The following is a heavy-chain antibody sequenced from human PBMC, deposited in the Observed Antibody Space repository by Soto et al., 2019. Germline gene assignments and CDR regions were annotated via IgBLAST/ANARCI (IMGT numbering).Heavy chain of an antibody. V-gene: IGHV3-53*01. Sequence: RWSLRLSCAASGFTVSGDYVSWFRQAPGKGLECVSVIHFGGNTYYADSVKGRFTVSRDNSKNTLYLQMNSLRVEDTAIYFCTKVSPQWLVHDYWGQGTLVTVSS. CDR1: GFTVSGDY. J-gene: IGHJ4*02. D-gene: IGHD6-19*01. CDR2: IHFGGNT. CDR3: TKVSPQWLVHDY.